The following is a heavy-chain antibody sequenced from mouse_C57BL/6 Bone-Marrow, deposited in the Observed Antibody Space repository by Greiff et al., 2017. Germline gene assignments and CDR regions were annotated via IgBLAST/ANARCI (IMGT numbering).Heavy chain of an antibody. D-gene: IGHD1-1*01. Sequence: QVQLQQSGAELARPGASVKLSCKASGYTFTSYGISWVKQRTGQGLEWIGEIYPRSGNTYYNEKFKGKATLTADKSSSKAYMELRSLTSEDSAVYFCAGHIYYYGSSWYFDVWGTGTTVTVSS. CDR1: GYTFTSYG. CDR3: AGHIYYYGSSWYFDV. V-gene: IGHV1-81*01. J-gene: IGHJ1*03. CDR2: IYPRSGNT.